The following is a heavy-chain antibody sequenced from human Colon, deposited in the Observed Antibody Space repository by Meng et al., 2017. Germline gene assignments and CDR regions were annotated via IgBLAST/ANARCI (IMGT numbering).Heavy chain of an antibody. J-gene: IGHJ4*02. CDR1: GGAFSGYY. CDR3: ARYHLTFDY. V-gene: IGHV4-34*01. CDR2: INHSGRT. Sequence: QVQLQQWGAALVKPSETLSLTCAVSGGAFSGYYWSWIRQPPGKGLEWTGEINHSGRTNYNPSLKSRVTISVDTSKNQFSLKVRSVTAADTAVYYCARYHLTFDYWGQGTLVTVSS. D-gene: IGHD2-21*02.